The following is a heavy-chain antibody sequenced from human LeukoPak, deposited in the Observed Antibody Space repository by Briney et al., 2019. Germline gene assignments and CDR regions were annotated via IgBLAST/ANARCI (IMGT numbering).Heavy chain of an antibody. CDR1: GFTFSSYS. CDR3: AREKYSSSSGGDYYYSMDV. D-gene: IGHD6-6*01. J-gene: IGHJ6*03. CDR2: ISSSSSTI. V-gene: IGHV3-48*04. Sequence: PGGSLRLSCAASGFTFSSYSMNWVRQAPGKGLGWVSYISSSSSTIYYADSVKGRFTISRDNAKNSLYLQMNSLRAEDTAVYYCAREKYSSSSGGDYYYSMDVWGKGTTVTVSS.